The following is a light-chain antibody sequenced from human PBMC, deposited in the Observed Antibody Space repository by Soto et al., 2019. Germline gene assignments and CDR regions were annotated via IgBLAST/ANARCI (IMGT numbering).Light chain of an antibody. V-gene: IGKV1-39*01. CDR1: QTISSH. CDR3: QQSYTTPIT. J-gene: IGKJ5*01. Sequence: DIQMAQSPSCLSASVGDRVIITCRASQTISSHLNWYQQKPGKAANLLVYAAYSLQSGVTSRFTGSGSGTDFTLTISSLQPEDFATYFCQQSYTTPITFGQGTRLEIK. CDR2: AAY.